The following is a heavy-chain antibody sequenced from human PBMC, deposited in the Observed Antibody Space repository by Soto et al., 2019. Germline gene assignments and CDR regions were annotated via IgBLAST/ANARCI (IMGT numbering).Heavy chain of an antibody. CDR1: GYTFTSYG. V-gene: IGHV1-18*01. D-gene: IGHD1-1*01. J-gene: IGHJ4*02. CDR3: ARDPTGHFIEY. CDR2: ISGYNGNT. Sequence: QVQLVQSGAEVKKPGASVKVSCKTSGYTFTSYGVAWVRQAPGQGLEWMGWISGYNGNTNYAQKLQGRVIMTTDTSTSTAYMELRSLRSDDTAVYYCARDPTGHFIEYWGQGTLVTVSS.